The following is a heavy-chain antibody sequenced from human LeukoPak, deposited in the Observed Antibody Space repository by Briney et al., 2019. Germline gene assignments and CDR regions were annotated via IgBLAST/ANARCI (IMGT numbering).Heavy chain of an antibody. D-gene: IGHD2-21*02. V-gene: IGHV3-30-3*01. J-gene: IGHJ4*02. CDR2: ISYDGSNK. CDR3: ARVSVVVTATPDY. CDR1: GFTFSSYA. Sequence: PGRSLRLSCAASGFTFSSYAMHWVRQAPGKGLEWVAVISYDGSNKYYADSVKGRFTISRDNSKNTLYLQMNSLRAEDTAVYYCARVSVVVTATPDYWGQGTLVTVSS.